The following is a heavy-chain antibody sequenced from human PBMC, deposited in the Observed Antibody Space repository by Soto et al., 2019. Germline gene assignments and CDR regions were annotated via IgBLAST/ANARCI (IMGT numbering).Heavy chain of an antibody. D-gene: IGHD3-10*01. Sequence: ASVKVSCKASGYTFTSYYMHWVRQAPGQGLEWMGIINPSGGSTSYAQKFQGRVTMTRDTSTSTVYMELSSLRSEDTAVYYCARSRPPMVRGVTSISNWFDPRGQGTLVTVSS. CDR1: GYTFTSYY. CDR3: ARSRPPMVRGVTSISNWFDP. J-gene: IGHJ5*02. V-gene: IGHV1-46*01. CDR2: INPSGGST.